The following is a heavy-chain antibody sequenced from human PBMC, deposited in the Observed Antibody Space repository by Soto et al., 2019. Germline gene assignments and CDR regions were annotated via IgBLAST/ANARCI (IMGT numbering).Heavy chain of an antibody. V-gene: IGHV1-69*01. J-gene: IGHJ6*02. CDR3: ARSQGSSTSLEIYYYYYYGMDV. D-gene: IGHD2-2*01. Sequence: QVQLVQSGAEVKKPGSSVKVSCKASGGTFSSYAISWVRQAPGQGVEWMGGIIPISGTANYAQKFQGRVTITADESTSTAYMELSRLRSEDTAVYYCARSQGSSTSLEIYYYYYYGMDVCGLCTTVTVSS. CDR1: GGTFSSYA. CDR2: IIPISGTA.